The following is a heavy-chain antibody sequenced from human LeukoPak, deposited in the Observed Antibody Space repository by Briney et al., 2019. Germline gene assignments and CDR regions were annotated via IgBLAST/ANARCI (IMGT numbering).Heavy chain of an antibody. CDR1: GYTFTGYY. CDR2: INPNNGDT. Sequence: ASVKVSCKASGYTFTGYYIHWARQAPGQGLEWMGCINPNNGDTNYAQKFQGRVTMTRDTSISTAYMELSRLRSDDTAVYYCARDSTRVNFHYWGQGSLATVSS. V-gene: IGHV1-2*02. CDR3: ARDSTRVNFHY. J-gene: IGHJ4*02. D-gene: IGHD4-17*01.